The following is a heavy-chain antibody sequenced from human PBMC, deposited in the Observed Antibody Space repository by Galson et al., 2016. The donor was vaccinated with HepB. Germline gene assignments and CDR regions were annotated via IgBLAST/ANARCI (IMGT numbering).Heavy chain of an antibody. CDR2: MNPNSNNT. V-gene: IGHV1-8*01. J-gene: IGHJ6*02. D-gene: IGHD6-13*01. CDR3: ARGPWTSSWSIGDYGMDV. Sequence: SVKVSCKASGYTFTSYDINWVRQATGQGLEWMGWMNPNSNNTGFAQKFQGRVTMTRNTSISTAYMELSSLRSEDTAVYYCARGPWTSSWSIGDYGMDVWGQGTTVTVSS. CDR1: GYTFTSYD.